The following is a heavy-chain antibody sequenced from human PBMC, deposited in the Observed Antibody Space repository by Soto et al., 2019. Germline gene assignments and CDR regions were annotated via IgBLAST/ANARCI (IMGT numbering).Heavy chain of an antibody. Sequence: PGGSLRLSCAASGFTFSSYAMSWVRQAPGKGLEWVSAISGSGGSTYYADSVKGRFTISRDNSKNTLYLQMNSLRAEDTAVYYCAKDASCSGGSCYSDFDYWGQGTLVTVSS. V-gene: IGHV3-23*01. CDR1: GFTFSSYA. D-gene: IGHD2-15*01. J-gene: IGHJ4*02. CDR2: ISGSGGST. CDR3: AKDASCSGGSCYSDFDY.